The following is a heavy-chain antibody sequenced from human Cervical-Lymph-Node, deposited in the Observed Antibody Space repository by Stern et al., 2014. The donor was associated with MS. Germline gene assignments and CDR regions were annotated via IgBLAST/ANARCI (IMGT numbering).Heavy chain of an antibody. V-gene: IGHV1-69*06. CDR1: GGSLTSLS. CDR2: IIPTFNTA. J-gene: IGHJ6*02. D-gene: IGHD3-3*01. CDR3: AKDPPLGVLLEGGYKYFDVDV. Sequence: VQLVESGAEVGTPGSSVKVSCTASGGSLTSLSISWVRQAPGPGLEWMGGIIPTFNTAAYAQKFQDRVTITADKSMNAVYMELSSLGPEDTAMYYCAKDPPLGVLLEGGYKYFDVDVWGQGTTVTVSS.